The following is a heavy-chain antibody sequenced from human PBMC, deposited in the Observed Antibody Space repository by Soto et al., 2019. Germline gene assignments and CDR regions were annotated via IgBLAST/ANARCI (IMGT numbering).Heavy chain of an antibody. J-gene: IGHJ4*02. CDR3: ARGGKQLAHGLDY. D-gene: IGHD1-1*01. CDR1: VVSISSGGYY. Sequence: PSETLSLTCTFSVVSISSGGYYCSWIRQHPGKGLEWIGYIYYSGSTYYNPSLKSRVTISVDTSKNQFSLKLSSVTAADTAVYYCARGGKQLAHGLDYWGQGTLVTVSS. CDR2: IYYSGST. V-gene: IGHV4-31*03.